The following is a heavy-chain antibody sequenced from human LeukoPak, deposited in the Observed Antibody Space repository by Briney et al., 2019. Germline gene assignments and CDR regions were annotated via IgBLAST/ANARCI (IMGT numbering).Heavy chain of an antibody. CDR2: IYYSGST. Sequence: SETLSLTCTVSGGSISSYYWSWIRQPPGKGLEGMGYIYYSGSTNYNPSLKSRVTISVDTSKNQFSLKLSSVTAADTAVYYCARISPYSSSWYYFDYWGQGTLVTVSS. V-gene: IGHV4-59*08. CDR1: GGSISSYY. D-gene: IGHD6-13*01. J-gene: IGHJ4*02. CDR3: ARISPYSSSWYYFDY.